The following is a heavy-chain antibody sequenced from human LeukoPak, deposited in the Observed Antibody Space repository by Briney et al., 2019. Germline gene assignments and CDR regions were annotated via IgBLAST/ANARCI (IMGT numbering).Heavy chain of an antibody. CDR1: GGSISSYY. CDR2: IYTSGST. CDR3: APPPYYYEANGYSVA. D-gene: IGHD3-22*01. V-gene: IGHV4-4*07. Sequence: SETLSLTCTVSGGSISSYYWSWIRQPAGKGLEWIGRIYTSGSTTYNPSLKSRVTMSVDTSKNQFSLNLSSVTAADTAVYYCAPPPYYYEANGYSVAWGQGTLVTVSS. J-gene: IGHJ5*02.